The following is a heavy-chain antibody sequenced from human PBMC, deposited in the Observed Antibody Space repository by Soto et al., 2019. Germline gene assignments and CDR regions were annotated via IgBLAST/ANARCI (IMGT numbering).Heavy chain of an antibody. CDR2: IHSGGSRI. D-gene: IGHD4-17*01. Sequence: EVQLVESGGGLVQPGGSLILSCAASGFPFSTYHMNWVRQEPGKGLAWVSYIHSGGSRIYYADSVKGRFTISRDNAKNSLYLQMNSLRAEDTAVDYCARDGSTVTTNYHYAMDVWGQGTTVTVSS. V-gene: IGHV3-48*03. CDR1: GFPFSTYH. CDR3: ARDGSTVTTNYHYAMDV. J-gene: IGHJ6*02.